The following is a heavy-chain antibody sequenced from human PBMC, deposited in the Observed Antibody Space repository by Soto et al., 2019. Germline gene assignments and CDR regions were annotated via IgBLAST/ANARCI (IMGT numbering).Heavy chain of an antibody. Sequence: QVQLQESGPGLVKPSQTLSLTCTVSGGSISSGDYYWSWIRQPPGKGLEWIGYIYYSGSTYYNPSLKSRVTISVDTSKNQFPLKLSSVTAADTAVYYCARDFGGYSYGYGMDVWGQGTTVTVSS. V-gene: IGHV4-30-4*01. D-gene: IGHD5-18*01. CDR1: GGSISSGDYY. CDR2: IYYSGST. CDR3: ARDFGGYSYGYGMDV. J-gene: IGHJ6*02.